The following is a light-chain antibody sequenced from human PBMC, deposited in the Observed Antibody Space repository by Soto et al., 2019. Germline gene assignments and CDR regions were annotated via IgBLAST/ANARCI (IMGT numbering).Light chain of an antibody. CDR3: SSYTSANTLL. Sequence: QSALTQPASVSGSPGQSITISCTGTSGDIGAFKYVSWYQQEPGNAPKLLIYEVSRRPSGISNRFSGSRSGNTASLTISGFQAEDVTYYYLSSYTSANTLLFGPGTKLTVL. CDR1: SGDIGAFKY. V-gene: IGLV2-14*01. J-gene: IGLJ1*01. CDR2: EVS.